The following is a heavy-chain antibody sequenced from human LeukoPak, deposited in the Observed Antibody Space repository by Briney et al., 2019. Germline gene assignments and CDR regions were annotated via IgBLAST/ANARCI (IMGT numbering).Heavy chain of an antibody. CDR3: ARNFGVVIRYYYYYMDV. D-gene: IGHD3-3*01. J-gene: IGHJ6*03. CDR1: GYTFTSYG. V-gene: IGHV1-18*01. CDR2: ISAYNGNT. Sequence: ASVKVSCKASGYTFTSYGISWVRQAPEQGLEWIGWISAYNGNTNYAQKLQGRVTMTTDTSTSTAYMELRSLRSDDTAVYYCARNFGVVIRYYYYYMDVWGKGTTVTVSS.